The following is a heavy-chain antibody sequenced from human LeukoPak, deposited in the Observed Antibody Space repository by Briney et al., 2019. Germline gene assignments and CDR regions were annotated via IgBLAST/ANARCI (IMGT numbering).Heavy chain of an antibody. V-gene: IGHV4-39*01. CDR3: ASHDSSGFFSYYFDY. D-gene: IGHD3-22*01. CDR1: GGSISSSSYY. Sequence: SQTLSLTCTVSGGSISSSSYYWGWIRQPPGKGLEWIGSIYSSGSTYYNPSLKSRVTISVDTSKNQFSLKLSSVTAADTAVYYCASHDSSGFFSYYFDYWGQGTLVTVSS. CDR2: IYSSGST. J-gene: IGHJ4*02.